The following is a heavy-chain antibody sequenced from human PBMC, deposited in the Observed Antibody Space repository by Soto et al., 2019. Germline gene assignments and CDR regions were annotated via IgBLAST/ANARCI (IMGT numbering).Heavy chain of an antibody. CDR3: ARDSSSCRGGYCYFED. J-gene: IGHJ4*02. Sequence: EVQLVESGGGLVQPGESLRLSCAASGFSFSDHYMDWVRQAPGKGLEWVGRTRNKADSYITEYAASVKGRFTISRDDSKNSLHLQMNGLRDEDTAVYYCARDSSSCRGGYCYFEDWGQGTLVTVSS. CDR2: TRNKADSYIT. CDR1: GFSFSDHY. D-gene: IGHD2-15*01. V-gene: IGHV3-72*01.